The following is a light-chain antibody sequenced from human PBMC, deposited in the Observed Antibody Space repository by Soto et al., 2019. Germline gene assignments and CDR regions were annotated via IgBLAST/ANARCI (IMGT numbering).Light chain of an antibody. Sequence: IQMKPSPASLSASVGASVTITCRASQGISNYLAWYQQKPGKAPKLLIYDASSLESGVPSRFSGSGSGTEFTLTISSLQPDDFATYYCQQYNSYSWPFGQGTRVDI. CDR3: QQYNSYSWP. CDR2: DAS. J-gene: IGKJ1*01. V-gene: IGKV1-5*01. CDR1: QGISNY.